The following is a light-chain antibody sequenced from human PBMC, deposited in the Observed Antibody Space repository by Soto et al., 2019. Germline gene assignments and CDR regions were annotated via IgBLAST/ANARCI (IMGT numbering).Light chain of an antibody. J-gene: IGKJ4*01. CDR3: QRYNNWPLT. Sequence: EVEMTQTPDTLSVSPGECATLSWRASQGIGDTLAWYQHKPGQTPRLLIYDTSTRATDVPARFSGSRSGTEFTLTINSLQSEDFAVYYCQRYNNWPLTFGGGTKVDIK. CDR1: QGIGDT. V-gene: IGKV3-15*01. CDR2: DTS.